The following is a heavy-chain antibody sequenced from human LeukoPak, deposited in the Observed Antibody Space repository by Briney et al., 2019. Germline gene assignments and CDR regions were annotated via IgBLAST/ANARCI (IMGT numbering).Heavy chain of an antibody. Sequence: SETLSPTCAVYGGSFSGYYWSWIRQPPGKGLEWIGEINHSGSTNYNPSLKSRVTISVDTSKNQFSLKLSSVTAADTAVYYCARGGGSYRKRFDYWGQGTLVTVSS. CDR1: GGSFSGYY. V-gene: IGHV4-34*01. J-gene: IGHJ4*02. D-gene: IGHD1-26*01. CDR2: INHSGST. CDR3: ARGGGSYRKRFDY.